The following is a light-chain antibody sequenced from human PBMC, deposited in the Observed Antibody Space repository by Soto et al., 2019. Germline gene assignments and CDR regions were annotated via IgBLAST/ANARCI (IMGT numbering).Light chain of an antibody. CDR1: QSVSSY. Sequence: EIVLTQSPATLSSSPGERATLSCRASQSVSSYLAWYQQKPGQAPRLLIYDASNRATGIPAGFSGGGSGTDFTLTISSLEPEDFAVYYCQQRSNWPPQITFGQGTRLEIK. V-gene: IGKV3-11*01. J-gene: IGKJ5*01. CDR2: DAS. CDR3: QQRSNWPPQIT.